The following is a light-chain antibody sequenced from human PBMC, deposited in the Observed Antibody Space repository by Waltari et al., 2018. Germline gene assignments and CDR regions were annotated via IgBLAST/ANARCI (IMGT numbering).Light chain of an antibody. CDR1: QSVGSNY. J-gene: IGKJ1*01. CDR2: DAS. V-gene: IGKV3-20*01. CDR3: QQYGSSPRT. Sequence: EIVLTQSPGALSLSPGEGATLSCRASQSVGSNYLAWYQQKPGQAPRLLIYDASSRATGFPYRFSGSGSGTDFTLTISRLQPEDCAVYYCQQYGSSPRTFGQGTKVEIK.